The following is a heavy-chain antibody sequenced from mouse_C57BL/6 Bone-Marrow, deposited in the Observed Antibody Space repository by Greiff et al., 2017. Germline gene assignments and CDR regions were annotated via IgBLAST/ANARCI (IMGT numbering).Heavy chain of an antibody. CDR2: ISSGGSYT. CDR1: GFTFSSYG. D-gene: IGHD1-1*01. J-gene: IGHJ2*03. Sequence: EVQVVESGGDLVKPGGSLKLSCAASGFTFSSYGMSWVRQTPGKRLEWVATISSGGSYTYYPDSVKGRFTISRDNAKNTMYLQMSMMKSEDAAMYYCGRWGYGRKEFDYWGQGNSPTVTA. V-gene: IGHV5-6*01. CDR3: GRWGYGRKEFDY.